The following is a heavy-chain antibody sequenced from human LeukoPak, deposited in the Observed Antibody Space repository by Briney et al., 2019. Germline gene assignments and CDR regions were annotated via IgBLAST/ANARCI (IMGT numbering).Heavy chain of an antibody. CDR2: IYSGGST. D-gene: IGHD4-17*01. J-gene: IGHJ6*03. CDR3: ARDPYNGYYGDDYYYYMDV. CDR1: GFTVSSNY. Sequence: PGGSLRLSCAASGFTVSSNYMNWVRQAPGKGLEWVSVIYSGGSTYYADSVKGRFTISRDNSKNTLYLQMNSLRAEDTAVYYCARDPYNGYYGDDYYYYMDVWGKGTTVTISS. V-gene: IGHV3-53*01.